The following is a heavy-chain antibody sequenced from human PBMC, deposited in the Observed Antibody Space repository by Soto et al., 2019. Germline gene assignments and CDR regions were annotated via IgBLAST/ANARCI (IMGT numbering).Heavy chain of an antibody. V-gene: IGHV1-2*02. CDR2: IHPKSGDR. J-gene: IGHJ4*02. CDR1: KYTFSGEY. CDR3: ARDFGNSSSDFLDS. D-gene: IGHD3-10*01. Sequence: QVQLVQSGAEVKKPGASVKVSCRASKYTFSGEYVHWVRQAPGQGLEWMGWIHPKSGDRKYAQTFQGRVSMTSDTSTNTIYMGLSSLKSDDTALYYCARDFGNSSSDFLDSWGQGTLVTVSS.